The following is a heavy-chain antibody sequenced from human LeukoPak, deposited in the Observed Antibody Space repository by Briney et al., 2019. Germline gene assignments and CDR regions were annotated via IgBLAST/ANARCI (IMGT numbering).Heavy chain of an antibody. D-gene: IGHD3-3*01. CDR3: ARFRRITIFGVVTANLDYYYYYGMDV. J-gene: IGHJ6*02. CDR1: GYTFTGYY. V-gene: IGHV1-2*02. CDR2: INPNSGGT. Sequence: GASVKVSCKASGYTFTGYYMHWVRQAPGQGLEWMGWINPNSGGTNYAQKFQGRVTMTRDTSISTAYMELSRLRSDDTAVYYCARFRRITIFGVVTANLDYYYYYGMDVWGQGTTVTVSS.